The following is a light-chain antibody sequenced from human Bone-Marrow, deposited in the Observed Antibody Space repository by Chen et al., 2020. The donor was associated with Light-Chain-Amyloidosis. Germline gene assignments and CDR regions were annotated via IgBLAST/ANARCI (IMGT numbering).Light chain of an antibody. J-gene: IGLJ2*01. CDR2: RDT. CDR3: QSADSSGTYEVI. CDR1: DLPTKY. V-gene: IGLV3-25*03. Sequence: SYELTQPPSVSVSPGQTARITCSGDDLPTKYAYWYQQKPGQAPVMGIHRDTERRAGIYERCSGSSSGTTDTLTISGVQAEDEADYHCQSADSSGTYEVIFGGGTKLTVL.